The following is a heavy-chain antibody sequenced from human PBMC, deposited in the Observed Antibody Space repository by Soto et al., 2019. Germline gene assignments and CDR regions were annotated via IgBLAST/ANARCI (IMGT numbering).Heavy chain of an antibody. Sequence: EVQLVESGGGLVKPGGSLRLSCAASGFTFSSYSMNWVRQAPGKGLEWVSSISSSSSYIYYADSVKGRFTISRDNAKNSLYLQMNSLRAEDTAVYYCARGGGWPREGAFDIWGQGTMVTVSS. D-gene: IGHD6-19*01. J-gene: IGHJ3*02. CDR2: ISSSSSYI. CDR1: GFTFSSYS. CDR3: ARGGGWPREGAFDI. V-gene: IGHV3-21*01.